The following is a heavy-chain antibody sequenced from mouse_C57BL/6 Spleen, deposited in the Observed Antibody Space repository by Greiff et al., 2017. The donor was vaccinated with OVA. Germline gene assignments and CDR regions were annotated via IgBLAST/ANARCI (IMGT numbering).Heavy chain of an antibody. CDR1: GYTFTSYW. CDR3: ARVLRAMDY. J-gene: IGHJ4*01. Sequence: VQLQQPGAELVKPGASVKMSCKASGYTFTSYWITWVKQRPGQGLEWIGNIYPGSGSTNYNEKFKRQATLTEDTSSITSYLQRSILTAEDAAVYYCARVLRAMDYWGQGTSVTVSS. V-gene: IGHV1-55*01. CDR2: IYPGSGST.